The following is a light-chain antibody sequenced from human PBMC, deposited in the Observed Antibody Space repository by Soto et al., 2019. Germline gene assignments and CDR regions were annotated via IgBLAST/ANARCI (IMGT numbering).Light chain of an antibody. V-gene: IGKV3-11*01. J-gene: IGKJ3*01. Sequence: EIVLTQSPATLSLSPGERATLSCRASQTVTSYLAWYQQKPGQAPRLIIYDTSNRATGIPARFSGSGSGTDFTLTISSLEPEDFAIYYCQHRDRWPPLFTFGPGTKVDI. CDR3: QHRDRWPPLFT. CDR1: QTVTSY. CDR2: DTS.